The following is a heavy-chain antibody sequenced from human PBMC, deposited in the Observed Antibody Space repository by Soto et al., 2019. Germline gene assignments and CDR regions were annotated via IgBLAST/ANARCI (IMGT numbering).Heavy chain of an antibody. Sequence: ASVKVSCKASGYTFTSYGISWVRQATGQRLEWMGWISAYNGNTNYAQKLQGRVTMTTDTSTSTAYMELRSLRSDDTAVYYCARGKVETIFGVYYYYYYMDVWGKGTTVTVS. CDR2: ISAYNGNT. CDR3: ARGKVETIFGVYYYYYYMDV. J-gene: IGHJ6*03. CDR1: GYTFTSYG. V-gene: IGHV1-18*01. D-gene: IGHD3-3*01.